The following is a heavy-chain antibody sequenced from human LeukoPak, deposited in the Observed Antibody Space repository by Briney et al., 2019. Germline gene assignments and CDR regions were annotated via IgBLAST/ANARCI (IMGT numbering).Heavy chain of an antibody. CDR1: GGSISSSNW. Sequence: PSGTLSLTCAVSGGSISSSNWWSWVRQPPGKGLEWIGEINHSGSTNYNPSLKSRVTISVDTSKNQFSLKLSSVTAADTAVYYCARHSRGYSYGRIFDYWGQGTLVTVSS. J-gene: IGHJ4*02. CDR2: INHSGST. D-gene: IGHD5-18*01. CDR3: ARHSRGYSYGRIFDY. V-gene: IGHV4-4*02.